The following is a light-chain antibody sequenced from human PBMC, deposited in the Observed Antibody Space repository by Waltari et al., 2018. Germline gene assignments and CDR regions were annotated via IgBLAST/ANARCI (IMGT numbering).Light chain of an antibody. CDR2: KVS. Sequence: GNNYLNWFHQRPGKAPKRLIYKVSNLDSGVPYRFSGDGSGTDFTLKISRVEAEDFAVYYCIQSTRWPDTFGPGTKVDV. CDR1: GNNY. J-gene: IGKJ3*01. CDR3: IQSTRWPDT. V-gene: IGKV2-30*01.